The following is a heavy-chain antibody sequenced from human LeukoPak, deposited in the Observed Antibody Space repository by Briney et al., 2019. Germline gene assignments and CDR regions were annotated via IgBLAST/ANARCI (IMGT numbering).Heavy chain of an antibody. V-gene: IGHV1-18*01. CDR3: ASRKLSGYSSSAPPFDY. J-gene: IGHJ4*02. Sequence: ASVKVSCKASGYTFTSYGISWVRQAPGQGLEWMGWISAYNGNTNYAQKLQGRVTMTTDTSTSTAYMELSSLRSEDTAVYYCASRKLSGYSSSAPPFDYWGQGTLVTASS. CDR1: GYTFTSYG. D-gene: IGHD6-6*01. CDR2: ISAYNGNT.